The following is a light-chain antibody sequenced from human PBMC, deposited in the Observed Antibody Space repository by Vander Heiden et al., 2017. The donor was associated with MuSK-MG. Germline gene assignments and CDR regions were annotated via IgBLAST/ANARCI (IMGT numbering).Light chain of an antibody. Sequence: DIQITQSPSPLSASVGDRVTITCRASQSISSWLAWYQQKPGKAPKLLIYKASSLESGVPSRFSGSGSGTEFTLTISSLQPDDFATYYCQQYNSYRWTFGQGTKVEIK. CDR1: QSISSW. V-gene: IGKV1-5*03. CDR2: KAS. J-gene: IGKJ1*01. CDR3: QQYNSYRWT.